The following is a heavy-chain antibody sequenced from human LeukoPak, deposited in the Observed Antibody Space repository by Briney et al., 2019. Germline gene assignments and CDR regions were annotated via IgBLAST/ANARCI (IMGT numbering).Heavy chain of an antibody. V-gene: IGHV3-48*03. D-gene: IGHD3-22*01. CDR3: ARDRIRTYYYDSSGYSPFDY. CDR2: ISSSGSTI. J-gene: IGHJ4*02. CDR1: GFTFSSYE. Sequence: GGSLRLSCAASGFTFSSYEMNWVRQAPGKGLEWVSYISSSGSTIYYADSVKGRFTISRDNAKNSLYLQMNSLRAEDTAVYYCARDRIRTYYYDSSGYSPFDYWGQGTLVTVSS.